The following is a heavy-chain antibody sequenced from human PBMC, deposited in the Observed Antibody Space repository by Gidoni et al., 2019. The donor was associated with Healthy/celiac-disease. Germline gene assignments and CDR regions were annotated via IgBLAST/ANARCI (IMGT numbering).Heavy chain of an antibody. D-gene: IGHD6-6*01. CDR3: ARVYSSSSGGLWFDP. Sequence: QVQLVESGGGVVQPGRSLRLSCAASGFTFIRYCMHWGRQAPGKGLEWVAVIRDDGNNKYYADSGKGRFTISRDNSKNTLYLQMNSLRAEDTAVYYCARVYSSSSGGLWFDPWGQGTLVTVSS. J-gene: IGHJ5*02. V-gene: IGHV3-33*01. CDR1: GFTFIRYC. CDR2: IRDDGNNK.